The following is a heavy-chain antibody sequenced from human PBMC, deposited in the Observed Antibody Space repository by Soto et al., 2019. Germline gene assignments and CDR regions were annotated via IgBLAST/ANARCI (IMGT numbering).Heavy chain of an antibody. V-gene: IGHV4-34*01. J-gene: IGHJ6*02. CDR3: AGGFSPSLRGYYYGMDV. CDR2: INHSGST. D-gene: IGHD3-10*01. Sequence: PSETLSLTCAVYGGSFSGYYWSWIRQPPGKGLEWIGEINHSGSTNYNPSLKSRVTISVDTSKNQFSLKLSSVTAADTAVYYCAGGFSPSLRGYYYGMDVWGQGTTVTVSS. CDR1: GGSFSGYY.